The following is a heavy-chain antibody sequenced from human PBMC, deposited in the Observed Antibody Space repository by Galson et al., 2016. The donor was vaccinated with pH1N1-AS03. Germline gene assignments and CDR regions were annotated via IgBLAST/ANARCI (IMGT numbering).Heavy chain of an antibody. CDR2: INPNSGDT. Sequence: SVKVSCKASGYTFTGNYLHWVRQAPGQGLEWVGWINPNSGDTSYAQKFQGRVTMTRDTSISAAFLELSRLRSDDTAVLYCARVLSGIARGESSAFDLWGQGTMVTVSS. J-gene: IGHJ3*01. CDR3: ARVLSGIARGESSAFDL. CDR1: GYTFTGNY. D-gene: IGHD6-13*01. V-gene: IGHV1-2*02.